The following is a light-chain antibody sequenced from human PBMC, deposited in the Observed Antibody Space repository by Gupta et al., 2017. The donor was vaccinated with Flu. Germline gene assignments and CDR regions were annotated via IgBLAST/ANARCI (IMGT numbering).Light chain of an antibody. V-gene: IGLV3-1*01. CDR3: QAWDSGTCG. Sequence: SYELTQPPSVSVSPGPTASITCSGDKLGDIYVSWYQQKPGQSPVLVIYQDTQRPSGIPERFSGSNSGHTATLTISGTQALDEADYYCQAWDSGTCGFGGGTKLTVL. CDR2: QDT. CDR1: KLGDIY. J-gene: IGLJ2*01.